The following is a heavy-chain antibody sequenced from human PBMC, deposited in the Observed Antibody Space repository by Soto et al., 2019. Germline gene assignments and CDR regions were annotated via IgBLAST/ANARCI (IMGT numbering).Heavy chain of an antibody. D-gene: IGHD3-22*01. J-gene: IGHJ4*02. CDR3: ARGRLDYDSSGL. Sequence: SVKVSCKASGGTFSSYAISWVRQAPGQGLEWMGGIIPIFCTANYAQKFQGRVTVTADESTSTAYMELSSLRSEDTAVYYCARGRLDYDSSGLWGQGTLVTVSS. V-gene: IGHV1-69*01. CDR2: IIPIFCTA. CDR1: GGTFSSYA.